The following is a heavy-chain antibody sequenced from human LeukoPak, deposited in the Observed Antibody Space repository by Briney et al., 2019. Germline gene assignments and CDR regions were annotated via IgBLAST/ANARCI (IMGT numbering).Heavy chain of an antibody. CDR3: VRASIEGATILDY. D-gene: IGHD1-26*01. Sequence: SGGSLRLSCAASGFTFSSIGMHWVRQTPGKGLEWVAGIWYDGSSKYYTDSVQGRSTISRDNDRNTLFLQMNSLRAQDTAVYYCVRASIEGATILDYWGQGTLVTVSS. CDR1: GFTFSSIG. V-gene: IGHV3-33*01. CDR2: IWYDGSSK. J-gene: IGHJ4*02.